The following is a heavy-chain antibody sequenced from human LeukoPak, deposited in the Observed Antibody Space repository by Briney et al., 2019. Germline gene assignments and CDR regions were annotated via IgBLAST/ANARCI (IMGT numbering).Heavy chain of an antibody. D-gene: IGHD6-19*01. J-gene: IGHJ2*01. CDR1: GFPFDVYW. V-gene: IGHV3-7*01. Sequence: GGSLRLSCVASGFPFDVYWMSWVRQGPGKGLEWVANTKSDGSEEYYADSVKGRLTVSRDNAKNSLFLQMNRLRVEDTAVYYCAKEKTVAGWYFDLWGRGTLVTVSS. CDR3: AKEKTVAGWYFDL. CDR2: TKSDGSEE.